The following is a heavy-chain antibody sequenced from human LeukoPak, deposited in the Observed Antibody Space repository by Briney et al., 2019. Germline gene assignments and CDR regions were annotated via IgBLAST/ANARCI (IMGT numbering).Heavy chain of an antibody. CDR3: ARDRGFGELENWFDP. J-gene: IGHJ5*02. V-gene: IGHV4-30-4*08. CDR2: IYHSGST. Sequence: PSETLSLTCTVSGGSISSGDYYWSWIRQPPGKGLEWIGYIYHSGSTYYNPSLKSRVTISVDRSKNQFSLKLSSVTAADTAVYYCARDRGFGELENWFDPWGQGTLVTVSS. D-gene: IGHD3-10*01. CDR1: GGSISSGDYY.